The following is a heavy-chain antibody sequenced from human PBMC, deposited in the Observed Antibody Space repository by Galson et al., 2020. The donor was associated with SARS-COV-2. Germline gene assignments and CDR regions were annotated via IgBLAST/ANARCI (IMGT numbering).Heavy chain of an antibody. V-gene: IGHV4-59*08. CDR1: NGSINNDY. D-gene: IGHD6-6*01. J-gene: IGHJ4*01. CDR3: ARYTTSSVSFDY. Sequence: SETLSLTCSVSNGSINNDYWAWIRQTPGKGLEWIGFFHSDGSNNYNPSLKSRITISVDTSKNQFSLTLNSVTAADTAVYYCARYTTSSVSFDYWGHGPLVTVSS. CDR2: FHSDGSN.